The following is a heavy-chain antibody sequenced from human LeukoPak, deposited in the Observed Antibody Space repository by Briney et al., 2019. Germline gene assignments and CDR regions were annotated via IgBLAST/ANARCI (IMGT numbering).Heavy chain of an antibody. CDR2: IIPIFGTA. CDR1: GGTFSTYG. Sequence: ASVKVSCKASGGTFSTYGINWVRQAPGQGLEWMGGIIPIFGTANYAQRFQGRVTITTDESTTTAYMELSSLRSEDTAVYYCAREFYGFSNSLDPWGQGTLVTVSS. V-gene: IGHV1-69*05. D-gene: IGHD3-16*01. CDR3: AREFYGFSNSLDP. J-gene: IGHJ5*02.